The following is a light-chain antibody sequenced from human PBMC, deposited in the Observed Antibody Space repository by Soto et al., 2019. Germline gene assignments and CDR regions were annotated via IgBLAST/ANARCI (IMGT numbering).Light chain of an antibody. CDR1: QSVSSN. V-gene: IGKV3-15*01. CDR3: QQYNNWSWT. Sequence: EIVMTQSPATLSVSPGERATLSFSASQSVSSNLAWYQQKPGQAPRLLIYGASTRATGIPARFSGSGSGTEFTLTISSLQSEDFAVYYCQQYNNWSWTFGQGTKVDIK. J-gene: IGKJ1*01. CDR2: GAS.